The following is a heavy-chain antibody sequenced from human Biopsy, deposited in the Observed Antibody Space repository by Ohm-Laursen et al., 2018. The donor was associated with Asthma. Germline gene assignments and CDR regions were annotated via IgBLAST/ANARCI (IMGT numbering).Heavy chain of an antibody. Sequence: GASVKVSCKASGYTFTSYAMHWVRQAPGQRLEWMGWINAGNGNTKYSQKLQGRVTMTTDTSTSTAYMELRSLRSDDTAVYYCASGLGMDVWGQGTTVTVSS. CDR2: INAGNGNT. J-gene: IGHJ6*02. V-gene: IGHV1-3*01. CDR1: GYTFTSYA. CDR3: ASGLGMDV.